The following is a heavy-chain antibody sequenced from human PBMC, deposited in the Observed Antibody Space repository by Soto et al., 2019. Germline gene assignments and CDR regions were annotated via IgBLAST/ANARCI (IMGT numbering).Heavy chain of an antibody. CDR1: GFTFSNAW. CDR3: TIGPQYSGSSGMMGH. D-gene: IGHD1-26*01. Sequence: EVQLVESGGGLVKPGGSLRLSCGASGFTFSNAWMSWVRQTPGKGLEWVGRIKSKSDGGATDYAVPVKGRFTISRDDPKNTLSLQMNSLQTEDTAVYYCTIGPQYSGSSGMMGHWGQGTLVTVSS. CDR2: IKSKSDGGAT. J-gene: IGHJ4*02. V-gene: IGHV3-15*01.